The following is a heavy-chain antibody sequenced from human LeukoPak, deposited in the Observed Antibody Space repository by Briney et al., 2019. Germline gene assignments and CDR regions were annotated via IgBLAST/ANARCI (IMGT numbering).Heavy chain of an antibody. V-gene: IGHV1-18*01. CDR3: ARGYDYGDYVGDFDY. CDR1: GYTFTSYP. D-gene: IGHD4-17*01. Sequence: GASVKVSCKASGYTFTSYPISWVRQAPGQGLEWMGWITTYNGNTKFAQKLQGGVTMTTDTPTSTAYMDLRGLRSDDTAVYYCARGYDYGDYVGDFDYWGQGTLVTVSS. J-gene: IGHJ4*02. CDR2: ITTYNGNT.